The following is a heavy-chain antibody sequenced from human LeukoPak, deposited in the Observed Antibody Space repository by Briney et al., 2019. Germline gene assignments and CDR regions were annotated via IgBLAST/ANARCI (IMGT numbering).Heavy chain of an antibody. CDR1: GGSFSGYY. CDR2: MNHSGST. CDR3: ARGGHLISSIALRPVVGFDP. J-gene: IGHJ5*02. V-gene: IGHV4-34*01. D-gene: IGHD6-6*01. Sequence: SETLSLTCAVYGGSFSGYYWSWIRQPPGKRLEWIGDMNHSGSTNYNPSLKSRVTLSIDRSKKQFSLRLTSVTAADTAVYYCARGGHLISSIALRPVVGFDPWGQGTLVTVSS.